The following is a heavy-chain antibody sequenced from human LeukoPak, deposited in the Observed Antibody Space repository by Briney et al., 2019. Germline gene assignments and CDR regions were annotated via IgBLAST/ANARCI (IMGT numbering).Heavy chain of an antibody. CDR1: GFTFSSYW. CDR3: AKVWYYDILTGYLDY. CDR2: INSDGSST. V-gene: IGHV3-74*01. Sequence: TGGSLRLSCAASGFTFSSYWMHWVRQAPGKGLVWVSRINSDGSSTSYADSVKGRFTISRDNSKNTLYLQMNSLRAEDTAVYYCAKVWYYDILTGYLDYWGQGTLVTVSS. J-gene: IGHJ4*02. D-gene: IGHD3-9*01.